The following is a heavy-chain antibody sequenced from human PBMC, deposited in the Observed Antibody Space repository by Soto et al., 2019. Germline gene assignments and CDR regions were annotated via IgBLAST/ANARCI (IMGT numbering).Heavy chain of an antibody. CDR1: GGTFSSYA. V-gene: IGHV1-69*13. D-gene: IGHD1-7*01. CDR2: IIPIFGTA. Sequence: SVKVSCKASGGTFSSYAISWVRQAPGQGLEWMGGIIPIFGTANYAQKFQGRVTITADESTSTAYMELSSLRSEDTAVYYCARPGTGTTYYFDYWGQGTLVTVSS. CDR3: ARPGTGTTYYFDY. J-gene: IGHJ4*02.